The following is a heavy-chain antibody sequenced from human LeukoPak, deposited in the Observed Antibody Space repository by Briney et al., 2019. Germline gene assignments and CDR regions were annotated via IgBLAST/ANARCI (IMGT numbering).Heavy chain of an antibody. CDR1: GYTFTSYG. V-gene: IGHV1-18*01. Sequence: ASVKVSCKASGYTFTSYGISWVRQAPGQGLEWMGWISAYNGNTNYAQKLQGRVTMTTDTSTSTAYMELRSLRSDDTAVYYCARDAYCTNGVCRYSGRDYWGQGTLATVSS. CDR3: ARDAYCTNGVCRYSGRDY. J-gene: IGHJ4*02. CDR2: ISAYNGNT. D-gene: IGHD2-8*01.